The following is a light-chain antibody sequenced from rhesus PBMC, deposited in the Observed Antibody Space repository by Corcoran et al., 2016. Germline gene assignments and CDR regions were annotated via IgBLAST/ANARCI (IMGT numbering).Light chain of an antibody. CDR1: QSVSSS. CDR3: QQYSNWPFT. Sequence: EIVMTQSPATLSLSPGERATLSCRASQSVSSSLAWYQQKPGQAPRLLIYGASSRATGIPDRFSGRGSGTEFTLTISSLEPKDFAVYYCQQYSNWPFTFGPGTKLDIK. CDR2: GAS. V-gene: IGKV3-42*03. J-gene: IGKJ3*01.